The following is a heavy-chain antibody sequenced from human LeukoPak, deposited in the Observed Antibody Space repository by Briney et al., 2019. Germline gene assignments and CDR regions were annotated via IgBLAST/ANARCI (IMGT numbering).Heavy chain of an antibody. V-gene: IGHV1-2*02. CDR2: MYPNSGAT. CDR1: GYAFTGYY. CDR3: GTLLSNGPFDY. Sequence: ASVKVSCKASGYAFTGYYMHWVRQAPGQGLEWMGWMYPNSGATKYAQKFQGRVTMTRDTSISTAYIELSRLTSDDTTVYYCGTLLSNGPFDYRGHGTLVTVSP. J-gene: IGHJ4*03.